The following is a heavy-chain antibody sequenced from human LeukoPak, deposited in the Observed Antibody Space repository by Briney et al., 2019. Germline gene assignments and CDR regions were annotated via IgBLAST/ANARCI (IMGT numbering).Heavy chain of an antibody. CDR3: AKDGRSGSYYVGY. Sequence: GGSLRLSCAASGFTFNTYGMHWVRQAPGKGLEWVSFIRYDGINKYYADSVKGRFTISRNNSQNTLFLQMNSLTTEDTAVYYCAKDGRSGSYYVGYWGQGTLVTVSS. J-gene: IGHJ4*02. CDR1: GFTFNTYG. V-gene: IGHV3-30*02. CDR2: IRYDGINK. D-gene: IGHD1-26*01.